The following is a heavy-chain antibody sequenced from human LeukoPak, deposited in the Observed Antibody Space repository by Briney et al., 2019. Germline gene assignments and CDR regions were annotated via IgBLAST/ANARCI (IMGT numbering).Heavy chain of an antibody. J-gene: IGHJ4*02. V-gene: IGHV4-39*01. D-gene: IGHD5-18*01. Sequence: SETLSLTCTVSGGSISSSSYYWGWIRQPPGKGLEWIGSIYYSGSTYYNPSLKSRVTISVDTSKNQFSLKLSSVTAADTAVYYCARHTDTAMPFDYCGQGTLVTVSS. CDR1: GGSISSSSYY. CDR3: ARHTDTAMPFDY. CDR2: IYYSGST.